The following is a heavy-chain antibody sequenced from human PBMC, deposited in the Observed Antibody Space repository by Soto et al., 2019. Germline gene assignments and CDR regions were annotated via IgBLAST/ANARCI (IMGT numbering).Heavy chain of an antibody. CDR3: ARGDSTDCSNGVCSFFYNHDMDV. J-gene: IGHJ6*02. D-gene: IGHD2-8*01. CDR1: GYSLTDYH. V-gene: IGHV1-2*04. CDR2: INPKSGGT. Sequence: ASVKVSCKASGYSLTDYHIHWVLQAPGQGLEWLGRINPKSGGTSTAQKFQGWVTMTTDTSISTASMELTRLTSDDTAIYYCARGDSTDCSNGVCSFFYNHDMDVWGQGXTVTVYS.